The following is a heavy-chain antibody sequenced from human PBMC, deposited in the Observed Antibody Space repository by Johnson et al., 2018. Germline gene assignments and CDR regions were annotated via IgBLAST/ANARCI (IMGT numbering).Heavy chain of an antibody. D-gene: IGHD5-18*01. CDR2: ISYDGSNK. J-gene: IGHJ3*02. Sequence: QVQLVQSGGGVVQPGRSLRLSCAASGFTFSTYDMHWVRQAPGKGLEWVAVISYDGSNKYYADSVKGRFTISRDDSKNTLYPQMNSLRAEDTAGYYCASSVGRYGLPIDAFDIWGQGTMVTVSS. V-gene: IGHV3-30*03. CDR1: GFTFSTYD. CDR3: ASSVGRYGLPIDAFDI.